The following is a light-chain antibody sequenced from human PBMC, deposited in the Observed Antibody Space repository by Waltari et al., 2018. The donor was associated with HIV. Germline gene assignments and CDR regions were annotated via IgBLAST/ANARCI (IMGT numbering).Light chain of an antibody. Sequence: QTVVTQEPSFSVSPGGTITLTCGLSSGSVPSAYSPSWYQQTTGQPPRTLIYHTDTRSSGVPDRFSGSIVGNKAALTITGAQSEDESDYYCLLYMASGRVFGGGTRLTVL. CDR2: HTD. V-gene: IGLV8-61*01. CDR3: LLYMASGRV. CDR1: SGSVPSAYS. J-gene: IGLJ3*02.